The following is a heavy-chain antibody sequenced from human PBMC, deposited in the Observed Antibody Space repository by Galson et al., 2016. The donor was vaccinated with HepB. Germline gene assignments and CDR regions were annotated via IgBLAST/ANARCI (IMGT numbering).Heavy chain of an antibody. CDR1: GFTFRGHA. J-gene: IGHJ6*02. CDR2: ITAGSTST. V-gene: IGHV3-23*01. D-gene: IGHD1-26*01. CDR3: AKDSILGATAGFYGIDV. Sequence: SLRLSCAASGFTFRGHAMSWVRQAPGRGLEWVSSITAGSTSTFYADSVKGRFTIFRDNPKTTVYLEMNSLRVEDTAVYYCAKDSILGATAGFYGIDVWGQGTTVTVSS.